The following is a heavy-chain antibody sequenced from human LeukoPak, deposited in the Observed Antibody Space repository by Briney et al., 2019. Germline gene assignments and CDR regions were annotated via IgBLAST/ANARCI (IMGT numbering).Heavy chain of an antibody. Sequence: GGSLRLSCAASGFTLSSYAMHWVRQAPGKGLEWVAVISYDGSNKYYADSVKGRFTISRDNSKNTLYMQMNSLRAEDTAVYYCARDHSRCRSWYYVLDYWGQGTLVTVSS. D-gene: IGHD6-13*01. CDR3: ARDHSRCRSWYYVLDY. CDR2: ISYDGSNK. J-gene: IGHJ4*02. V-gene: IGHV3-30*01. CDR1: GFTLSSYA.